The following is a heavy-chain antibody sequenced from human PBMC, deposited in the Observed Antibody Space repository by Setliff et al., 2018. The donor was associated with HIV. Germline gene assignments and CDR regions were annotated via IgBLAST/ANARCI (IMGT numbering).Heavy chain of an antibody. Sequence: KTSETLSLTCTVSGGSISTYHWSWIRQPPGKGLEWIGYIQTSGSANYNPSLKSRVTISVDTSKNQISLKLSSVTAADTAVYYCARRMSSGSYYDYWGQGTLVTVSS. V-gene: IGHV4-4*08. CDR2: IQTSGSA. J-gene: IGHJ4*02. CDR3: ARRMSSGSYYDY. D-gene: IGHD1-26*01. CDR1: GGSISTYH.